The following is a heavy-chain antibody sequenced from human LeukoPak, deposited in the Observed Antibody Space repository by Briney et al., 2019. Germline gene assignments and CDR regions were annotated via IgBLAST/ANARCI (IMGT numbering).Heavy chain of an antibody. D-gene: IGHD1-7*01. CDR2: VKLDGSEK. CDR1: GFIFSNYW. J-gene: IGHJ5*02. CDR3: ARDSAQYDCNYLNHNWLDP. V-gene: IGHV3-7*01. Sequence: GGSLRLSCAASGFIFSNYWMSWVRQAPGKGLEWVADVKLDGSEKYYVDSVKGRFTISRDNAKNSLYLQMNSLRAEDTAVYYCARDSAQYDCNYLNHNWLDPWGQGTLVTVSS.